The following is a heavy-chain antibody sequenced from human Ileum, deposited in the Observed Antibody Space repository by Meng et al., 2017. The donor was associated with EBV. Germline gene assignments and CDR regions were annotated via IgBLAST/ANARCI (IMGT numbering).Heavy chain of an antibody. CDR2: ISGSGRTT. Sequence: VDLVECGGGLGRPGGSLRLSFAASGFRFNIYDMNWVRQAPGRGLEWVSGISGSGRTTYYADSVKGRFSISRDNSGNTVYLQMSSLRADDTAVYYCSNLPYSYWGQGTLVTVSS. D-gene: IGHD4-11*01. J-gene: IGHJ4*02. CDR3: SNLPYSY. CDR1: GFRFNIYD. V-gene: IGHV3-23*04.